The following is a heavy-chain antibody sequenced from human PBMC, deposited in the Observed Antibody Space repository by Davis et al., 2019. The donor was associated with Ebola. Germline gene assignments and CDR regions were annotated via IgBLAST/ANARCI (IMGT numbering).Heavy chain of an antibody. CDR2: ISYDGSNK. CDR3: ARSGLSFGVVKYHYGMDV. V-gene: IGHV3-30*12. CDR1: GFTFSSYG. J-gene: IGHJ6*04. D-gene: IGHD3-3*01. Sequence: GGSLRLSCAASGFTFSSYGMHWVRQAPGKGLEWVAVISYDGSNKYYADSVKGRFTISRDNSKKTMYLQMNSLRGEDTAVYYCARSGLSFGVVKYHYGMDVWGKGTTVTVSS.